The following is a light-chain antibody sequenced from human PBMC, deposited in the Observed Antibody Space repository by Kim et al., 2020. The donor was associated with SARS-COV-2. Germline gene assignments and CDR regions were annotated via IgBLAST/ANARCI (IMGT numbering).Light chain of an antibody. V-gene: IGLV3-25*03. Sequence: PRQTARITCSGDALPTQYAYWFQQKPGQAPVVVIYEDTERPSGLPERFSGSTAGTTVTLTISGAQAEDEADYYCQSADSSDTFWVFGGGTQLTVL. CDR3: QSADSSDTFWV. J-gene: IGLJ3*02. CDR2: EDT. CDR1: ALPTQY.